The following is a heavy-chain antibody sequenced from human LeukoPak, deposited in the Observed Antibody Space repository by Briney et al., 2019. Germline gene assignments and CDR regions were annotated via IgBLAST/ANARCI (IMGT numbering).Heavy chain of an antibody. Sequence: ASVKVSCKASGYTFTSYYMHWVRQAPGQGLEWMGIINPSGGSTSYAQKFQGRVTITRDTSASTAYMELSSLRSEDTAVYYCARSFGELPPLDWGQGTLVTVSS. J-gene: IGHJ4*02. V-gene: IGHV1-46*01. CDR3: ARSFGELPPLD. CDR2: INPSGGST. D-gene: IGHD3-10*01. CDR1: GYTFTSYY.